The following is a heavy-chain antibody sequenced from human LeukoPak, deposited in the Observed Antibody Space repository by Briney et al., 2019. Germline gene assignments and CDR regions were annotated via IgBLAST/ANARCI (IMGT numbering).Heavy chain of an antibody. CDR1: GYTFTSYY. CDR2: INPSGGST. V-gene: IGHV1-46*01. D-gene: IGHD3-22*01. CDR3: ARGLINSGGYYGGFDY. J-gene: IGHJ4*02. Sequence: ASVKVSCKASGYTFTSYYMHWVRQAPGQGLEWMGIINPSGGSTSYAQKFQGRVTMTRDTSTSTVYMELSSLRSEDTAVYYCARGLINSGGYYGGFDYWGQGILVTVSS.